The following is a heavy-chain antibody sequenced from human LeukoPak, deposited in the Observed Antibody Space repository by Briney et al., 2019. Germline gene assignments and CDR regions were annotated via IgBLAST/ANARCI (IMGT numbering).Heavy chain of an antibody. D-gene: IGHD4-17*01. V-gene: IGHV1-69*01. J-gene: IGHJ5*02. CDR2: IIPIFGTA. CDR1: GGTFSSYA. Sequence: ASVTVSCKASGGTFSSYAISWVRQAPGQGLEWMGGIIPIFGTANYAQKFQGRVTITADESTSTAYMELSSLRSEDTAVYYCARGIQHGDSPNWFDPWGQGTLVTVSS. CDR3: ARGIQHGDSPNWFDP.